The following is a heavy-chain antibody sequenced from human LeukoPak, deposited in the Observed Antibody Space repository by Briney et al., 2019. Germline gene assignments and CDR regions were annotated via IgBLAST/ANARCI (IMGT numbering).Heavy chain of an antibody. V-gene: IGHV4-59*05. J-gene: IGHJ2*01. CDR2: IYYSGSP. CDR3: ARVYWYFDL. Sequence: SETLSLTCTVSGGSISSYYWSWIRQPPGKGLEWIGSIYYSGSPYYNPSLKSRVTIPVDTSKNQFSLKLSSVTAADTAVYYCARVYWYFDLWGRGTLVTVSS. CDR1: GGSISSYY.